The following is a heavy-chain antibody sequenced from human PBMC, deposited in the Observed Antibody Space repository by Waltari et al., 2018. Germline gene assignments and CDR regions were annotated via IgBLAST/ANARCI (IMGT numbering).Heavy chain of an antibody. V-gene: IGHV3-53*01. CDR1: GFTVSSNY. Sequence: EVQLVESGGGLIQPGGSLRLSCAASGFTVSSNYMSWVRQAPGKGLEWVSVIYSGGSTYYADSVKGRFTISRDNSKNTLYLQMNSLRAEDTAVYYCARDQRGDDFWSGQLALDDAFDIWGQGTMVTVSS. J-gene: IGHJ3*02. D-gene: IGHD3-3*01. CDR2: IYSGGST. CDR3: ARDQRGDDFWSGQLALDDAFDI.